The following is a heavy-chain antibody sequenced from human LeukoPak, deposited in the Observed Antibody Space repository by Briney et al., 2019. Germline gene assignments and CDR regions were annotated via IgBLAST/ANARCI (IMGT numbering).Heavy chain of an antibody. CDR3: ARRSVGWDYYMDV. CDR2: INPGDSDT. Sequence: GESLKISCKAPGYRFTSNRIAWVRQMPRKRLEWMGIINPGDSDTRYSPSFQGQVTISADKSISTAYLQWSSLKASDTAMYYCARRSVGWDYYMDVWGKGTTVTASS. J-gene: IGHJ6*03. CDR1: GYRFTSNR. V-gene: IGHV5-51*01. D-gene: IGHD5/OR15-5a*01.